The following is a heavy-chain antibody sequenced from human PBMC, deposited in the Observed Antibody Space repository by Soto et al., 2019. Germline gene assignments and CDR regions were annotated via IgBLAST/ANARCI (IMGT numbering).Heavy chain of an antibody. CDR2: ISGSGGST. J-gene: IGHJ5*02. CDR3: AKDPLLAYYQYNWFDP. D-gene: IGHD2-2*01. V-gene: IGHV3-23*01. CDR1: GFTFSSYA. Sequence: GGSLRLSCAASGFTFSSYAMSWVRQAPGKGLEWVSAISGSGGSTYYADSVKGRFTISRDNSKNTLYLQMNSLRAEDTAVYYCAKDPLLAYYQYNWFDPWGQGTLVTV.